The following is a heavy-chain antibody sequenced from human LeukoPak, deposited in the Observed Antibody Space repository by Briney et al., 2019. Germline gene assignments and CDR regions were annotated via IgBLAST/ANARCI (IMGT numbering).Heavy chain of an antibody. V-gene: IGHV3-30*04. Sequence: PGGSLRLSCAASGFTFSSYAMHWVRQAPGKGLEWVAVISYDGSNKYYADSVKGRSTISRDNSKNTLYLQMNSLRAEDTAVYYCAREVDVANGLIAAAGVFDYWGQGTLVTVSS. D-gene: IGHD6-13*01. CDR1: GFTFSSYA. CDR3: AREVDVANGLIAAAGVFDY. J-gene: IGHJ4*02. CDR2: ISYDGSNK.